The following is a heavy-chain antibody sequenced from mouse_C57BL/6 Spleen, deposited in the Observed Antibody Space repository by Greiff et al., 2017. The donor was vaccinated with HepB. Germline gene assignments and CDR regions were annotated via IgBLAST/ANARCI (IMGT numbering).Heavy chain of an antibody. V-gene: IGHV1-59*01. CDR1: GYTFTSYW. J-gene: IGHJ2*01. Sequence: QVQLQQPGAELVRPGTSVKLSCKASGYTFTSYWMHWVKQRPGQGLEWIGVIDPSDSYTNYNQKFKGKATLTVDTSSSTAYMQPSSLTSEDSAVYYCARWGIDYWGQGTTLTVSS. CDR2: IDPSDSYT. CDR3: ARWGIDY.